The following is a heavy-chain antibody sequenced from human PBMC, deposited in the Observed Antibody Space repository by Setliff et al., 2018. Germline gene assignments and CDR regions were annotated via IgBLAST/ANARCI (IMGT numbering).Heavy chain of an antibody. D-gene: IGHD6-13*01. J-gene: IGHJ4*02. CDR2: IYYSGST. CDR3: ARDSPLSIAAAGPPFDY. CDR1: GGSISSSSYY. Sequence: SETLSLTCTVSGGSISSSSYYWGWIRQPPGKGLEWIGSIYYSGSTYYNPSLKSRVTISVDTSKNQFSLKLSSVTAADTAVYYCARDSPLSIAAAGPPFDYWGQGTLVTVSS. V-gene: IGHV4-39*07.